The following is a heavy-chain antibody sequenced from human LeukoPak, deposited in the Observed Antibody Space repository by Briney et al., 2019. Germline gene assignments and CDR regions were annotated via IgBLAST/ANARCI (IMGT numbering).Heavy chain of an antibody. V-gene: IGHV4-59*08. D-gene: IGHD4-23*01. J-gene: IGHJ6*03. Sequence: RTAESLSLTCTVSGRSVRSYYGSWIRQPPGGGLEWVGVIYCSGSTNYEPSVKGRVTISVDTSKNKFYLKLNSVTAADMAVYYCARQVGGASMDVWGKGTLVTVSS. CDR3: ARQVGGASMDV. CDR1: GRSVRSYY. CDR2: IYCSGST.